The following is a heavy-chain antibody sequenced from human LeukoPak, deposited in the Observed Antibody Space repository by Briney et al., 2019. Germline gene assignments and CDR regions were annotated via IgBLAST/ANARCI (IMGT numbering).Heavy chain of an antibody. CDR1: GFTFSSYA. CDR2: ISYDGSNK. Sequence: GGSLRLSCAASGFTFSSYAMHWVRQAPGKGLEWVVVISYDGSNKYYADSVKGRFTISRDNSKNTLYLQMNSLRAEDTAAYYCARDFSRGGYYYDSSGYSKFDYWGQGTLVTVSS. D-gene: IGHD3-22*01. J-gene: IGHJ4*02. CDR3: ARDFSRGGYYYDSSGYSKFDY. V-gene: IGHV3-30-3*01.